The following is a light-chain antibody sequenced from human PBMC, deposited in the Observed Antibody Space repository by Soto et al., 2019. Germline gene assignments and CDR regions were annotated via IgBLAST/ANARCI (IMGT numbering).Light chain of an antibody. CDR2: LDSDGYL. V-gene: IGLV4-69*01. CDR1: SGHSGYG. Sequence: QLVLIQSPSASASLGASVKITCTLSSGHSGYGITWHQQQPEKGPRFLMKLDSDGYLTKGDGVPDRFSASSSGAEYYLTISRLQSEDEAAYFCQSWGSGFTVIFGGGTKLTVL. J-gene: IGLJ2*01. CDR3: QSWGSGFTVI.